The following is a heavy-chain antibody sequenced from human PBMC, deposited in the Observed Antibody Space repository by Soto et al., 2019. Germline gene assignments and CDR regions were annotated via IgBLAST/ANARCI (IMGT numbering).Heavy chain of an antibody. D-gene: IGHD3-22*01. V-gene: IGHV3-30-3*01. CDR2: ISYDGSNK. Sequence: GGSLRLSCAASGFTFSSYAMHWVRQAPGKGLEWVAVISYDGSNKYYADSVKGRFTISRDNSKNTLYLQMNSLRAEDTAVYYGAKDKVVVIMYFDYWGQGTLVTVSS. CDR1: GFTFSSYA. CDR3: AKDKVVVIMYFDY. J-gene: IGHJ4*02.